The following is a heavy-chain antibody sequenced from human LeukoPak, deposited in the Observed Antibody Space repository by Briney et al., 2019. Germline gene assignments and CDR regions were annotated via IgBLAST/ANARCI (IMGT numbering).Heavy chain of an antibody. CDR1: GGSISSYY. CDR2: IYTSGST. J-gene: IGHJ5*02. D-gene: IGHD6-13*01. V-gene: IGHV4-4*07. CDR3: ARTYSSSWYGNWFDP. Sequence: SETLSLACTVSGGSISSYYWSWIRQPAGKGLEWIGRIYTSGSTNYNPSLKSRVTMSVDTSKNQFSLKLSSVTAADTAVYYCARTYSSSWYGNWFDPWGQGTLVTVSS.